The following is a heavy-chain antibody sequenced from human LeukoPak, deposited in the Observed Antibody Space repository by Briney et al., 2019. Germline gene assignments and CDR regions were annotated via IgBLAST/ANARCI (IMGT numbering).Heavy chain of an antibody. CDR3: ARAGQYQLLFVAFDI. Sequence: ASVKVSCKASGYTFTGYYMHWVRQAPGQGLEWMGWINPNSGGTNYAQKFQGRVTMTRDTSISTAYMELSRLRSDDTAVYYCARAGQYQLLFVAFDIWGQGTIVTVSS. CDR1: GYTFTGYY. V-gene: IGHV1-2*02. CDR2: INPNSGGT. D-gene: IGHD2-2*01. J-gene: IGHJ3*02.